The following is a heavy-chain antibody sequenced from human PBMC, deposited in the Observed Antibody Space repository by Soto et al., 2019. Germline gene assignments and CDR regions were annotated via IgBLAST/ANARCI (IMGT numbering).Heavy chain of an antibody. CDR1: GYTFTSYA. J-gene: IGHJ4*02. Sequence: ASVKVSCKASGYTFTSYAMHWVRQAPGQRLEWMGWIDAGNGNTKYSQKFQGRVTITRDTSASTAYMDPVDTATYYCARIRALRDGYAGYFDYWGQGTLVTVSS. V-gene: IGHV1-3*01. D-gene: IGHD5-18*01. CDR3: LRDGYAGYFDY. CDR2: IDAGNGNT.